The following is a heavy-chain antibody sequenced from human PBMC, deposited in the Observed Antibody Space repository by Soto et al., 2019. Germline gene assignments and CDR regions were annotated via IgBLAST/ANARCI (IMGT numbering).Heavy chain of an antibody. Sequence: QVQLVQSGAEVKKPGASVKVSCKASGYTFTSYYMHWVRQAPGQGLEWMGIINPSGGSTSYAQKFQGRVTMTRDTSTSTVYMELSSLRSEDTAVYYCATHRTAMVRGVITPPITDVWGQGTTVTVSS. V-gene: IGHV1-46*01. J-gene: IGHJ6*02. CDR2: INPSGGST. D-gene: IGHD3-10*01. CDR1: GYTFTSYY. CDR3: ATHRTAMVRGVITPPITDV.